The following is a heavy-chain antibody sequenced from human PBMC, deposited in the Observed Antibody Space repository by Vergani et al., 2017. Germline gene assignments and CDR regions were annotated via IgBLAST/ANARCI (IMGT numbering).Heavy chain of an antibody. CDR3: ERHKGNYDILTGYYIPTYYYGMDV. Sequence: EVQLVQSGAEVKKPGESLKISCKGSGYSFTSYWIGWVRQMPGKGLEWMGIIYPGDSDTRYSPSFQGQVTISADKSISTAYLQWSSLKASDTAMYYCERHKGNYDILTGYYIPTYYYGMDVWGQGTTVTVSS. CDR1: GYSFTSYW. CDR2: IYPGDSDT. V-gene: IGHV5-51*01. J-gene: IGHJ6*02. D-gene: IGHD3-9*01.